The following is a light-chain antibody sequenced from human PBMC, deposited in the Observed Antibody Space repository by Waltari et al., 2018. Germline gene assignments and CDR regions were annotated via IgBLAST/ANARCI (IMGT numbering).Light chain of an antibody. CDR2: WAS. J-gene: IGKJ2*03. V-gene: IGKV4-1*01. Sequence: EMTQSPDSLPVSLGDRATINCKSSQSVLYNFNNKNYLAWFQLKPGQPPKLLIRWASTREPGVPDRFSGSGSGTDFTLTISSLQTEDVAVYYCQQYLTLPYSFGQGTKLEIK. CDR3: QQYLTLPYS. CDR1: QSVLYNFNNKNY.